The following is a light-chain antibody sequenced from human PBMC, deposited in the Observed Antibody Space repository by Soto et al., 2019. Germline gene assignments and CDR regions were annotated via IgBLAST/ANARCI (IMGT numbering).Light chain of an antibody. CDR1: SSDVGVYNS. J-gene: IGLJ3*02. CDR3: SSYTSSNFGV. CDR2: EVS. Sequence: QSALTQPASVSGSPGQSITISCTGTSSDVGVYNSVSWYQQHPGKAPKLMIYEVSNRPSGISNRFSGSKSGNTASLTISGLQAEDEADCCSSSYTSSNFGVFGEGTKVTVL. V-gene: IGLV2-14*01.